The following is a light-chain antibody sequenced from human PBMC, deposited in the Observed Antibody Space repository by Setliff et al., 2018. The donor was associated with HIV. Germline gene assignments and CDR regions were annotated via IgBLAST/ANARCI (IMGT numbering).Light chain of an antibody. CDR3: ASYRPNDLGV. J-gene: IGLJ1*01. V-gene: IGLV2-14*03. Sequence: QSALIQPASVSGSPGQSVTVSCTGTSSDVGSYDFVSWYQQLPGKAPKLLIYDVSDRPSGVSHRFSGSKPGNTASLTISGLQSEDEADYYCASYRPNDLGVFGTGTKATVL. CDR1: SSDVGSYDF. CDR2: DVS.